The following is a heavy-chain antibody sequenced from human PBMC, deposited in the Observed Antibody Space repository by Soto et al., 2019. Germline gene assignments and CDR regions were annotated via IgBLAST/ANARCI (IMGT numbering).Heavy chain of an antibody. CDR2: ISYDGSTK. J-gene: IGHJ5*02. CDR3: AKLEAT. CDR1: GFTFSNYG. V-gene: IGHV3-30*18. Sequence: PGGSLRLSCAASGFTFSNYGMHWVRQAPGKGLEWVAAISYDGSTKYYADSVKGRFTISRDNSKNTLYLQMNSLRAEDTAVYYCAKLEATWGQGTLVTVSS.